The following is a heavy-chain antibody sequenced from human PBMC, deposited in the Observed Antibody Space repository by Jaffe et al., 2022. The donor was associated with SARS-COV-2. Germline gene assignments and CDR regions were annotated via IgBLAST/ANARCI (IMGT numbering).Heavy chain of an antibody. D-gene: IGHD3-10*01. CDR2: IKEDGSEK. CDR3: ARELVHSGIDWFDP. CDR1: GFTFSSYW. Sequence: EVQLVESGGDLVQPGGSLRLSCAASGFTFSSYWMSWVRQAPGKGLEWMANIKEDGSEKYYVDSVKGRFTISRDNAKNSLYLQMNSLRAEDTAVYYCARELVHSGIDWFDPWGQGTLVTVSS. V-gene: IGHV3-7*01. J-gene: IGHJ5*02.